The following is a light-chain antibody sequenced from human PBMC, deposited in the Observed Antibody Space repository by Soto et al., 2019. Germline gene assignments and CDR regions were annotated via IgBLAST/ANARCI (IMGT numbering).Light chain of an antibody. V-gene: IGKV3-15*01. CDR3: QQYNSWSRT. J-gene: IGKJ1*01. CDR2: GAS. Sequence: EILLTQSHSTLSASLREGVNIXCRASQTVSSYLAWYQQKPGQAPRLLIYGASTRTTGIPASFSGNGSGTEFTLTVSSLQSEDFAAYYCQQYNSWSRTFGQGTRVDIK. CDR1: QTVSSY.